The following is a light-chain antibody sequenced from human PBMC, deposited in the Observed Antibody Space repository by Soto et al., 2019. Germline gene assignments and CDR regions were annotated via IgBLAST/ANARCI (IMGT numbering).Light chain of an antibody. V-gene: IGKV3-11*01. CDR1: QSVSSY. CDR2: DAS. CDR3: HQHSNWPLT. Sequence: EIVLTQSPATLSLSPGERATLSCRASQSVSSYLTWYQQKPGQAPRLLISDASNRATGIPARFSGSGSGTDFTLTISNLEPEDSAVYFCHQHSNWPLTFGGGTKVEIK. J-gene: IGKJ4*01.